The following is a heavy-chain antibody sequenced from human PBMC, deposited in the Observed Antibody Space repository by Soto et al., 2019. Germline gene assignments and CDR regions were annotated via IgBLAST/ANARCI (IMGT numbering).Heavy chain of an antibody. D-gene: IGHD5-12*01. CDR1: GFTFSDYY. V-gene: IGHV3-11*06. Sequence: QVQLVESGGGLVKPGGSLILACAASGFTFSDYYMSWVRQAPGKGLEWVSFISLGDSYKKTADSVKGRFTISRGNAQNALYLQMNSLRAEDTGLYYCVRESRTDEDGYDARGYYFDYWGQGTLVTVSS. J-gene: IGHJ4*02. CDR2: ISLGDSYK. CDR3: VRESRTDEDGYDARGYYFDY.